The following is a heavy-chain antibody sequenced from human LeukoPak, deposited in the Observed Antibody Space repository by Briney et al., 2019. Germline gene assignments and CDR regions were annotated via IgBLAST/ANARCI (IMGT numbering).Heavy chain of an antibody. D-gene: IGHD2-8*01. CDR3: ARAKRGLTDY. CDR1: GFTFRNYA. Sequence: GGSLRLSCAASGFTFRNYAVHWVRQAPGKGLEWVAVISYDGNHTFYADSVKGRFAISRDNSKNTLFPQMSALRADDTAVYYCARAKRGLTDYWGQGTLVTVSS. V-gene: IGHV3-30*09. J-gene: IGHJ4*02. CDR2: ISYDGNHT.